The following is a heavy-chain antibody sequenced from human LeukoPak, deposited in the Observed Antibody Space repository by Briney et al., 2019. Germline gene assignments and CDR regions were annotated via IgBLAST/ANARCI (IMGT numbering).Heavy chain of an antibody. CDR3: TTEGLEMATSAFDY. CDR1: GFTFSNAW. D-gene: IGHD5-24*01. J-gene: IGHJ4*02. V-gene: IGHV3-15*01. CDR2: IKSKTDGGTT. Sequence: GGSLRLSCAASGFTFSNAWMSWVRQAPGKGLEWVGRIKSKTDGGTTDYAAPVKGRFTISRDDSKNTLYLQMNSLKTEDTDVYYCTTEGLEMATSAFDYWGQGTLVTVSS.